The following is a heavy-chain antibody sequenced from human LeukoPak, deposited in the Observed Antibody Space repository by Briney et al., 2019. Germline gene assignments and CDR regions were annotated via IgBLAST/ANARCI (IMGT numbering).Heavy chain of an antibody. CDR1: GFTFSSYA. CDR2: ISYDGSNK. Sequence: GGSLRLSCAASGFTFSSYAMHWVRQAPGKGLEWVAVISYDGSNKYYAGSVKGRFTISRDNSKNTLYLQMNSLRAEDTAVYYCARTRKYDNYFDYWGQGTLVTVSS. J-gene: IGHJ4*02. D-gene: IGHD2-8*01. V-gene: IGHV3-30*04. CDR3: ARTRKYDNYFDY.